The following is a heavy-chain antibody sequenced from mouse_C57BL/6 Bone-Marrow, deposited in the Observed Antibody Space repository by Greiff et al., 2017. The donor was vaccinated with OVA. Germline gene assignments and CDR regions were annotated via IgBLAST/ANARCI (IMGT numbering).Heavy chain of an antibody. V-gene: IGHV1-15*01. Sequence: QVQLQQSGAELVRPGASVTLSCKASGYTFTDYEMHWVKQTPVHGLEWIGAIDPETGGTAYNQKFKGKAILTADTSSSTAYMKLRSLTSEDSAVYYCTRCESNYYAMDYWGQGTSVTVSS. CDR1: GYTFTDYE. J-gene: IGHJ4*01. CDR2: IDPETGGT. CDR3: TRCESNYYAMDY. D-gene: IGHD2-5*01.